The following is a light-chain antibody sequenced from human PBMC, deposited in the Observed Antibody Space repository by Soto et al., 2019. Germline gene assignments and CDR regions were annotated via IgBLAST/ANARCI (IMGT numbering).Light chain of an antibody. V-gene: IGKV4-1*01. CDR2: WAS. J-gene: IGKJ2*01. CDR1: QNVLYRSSNKSY. Sequence: DIVMTQSPDFLAVSLGEMATFTCKSSQNVLYRSSNKSYLAWYQQRPGQPPRLLLYWASTRESGVPDRFIGSGTETDFTLTISSLQAGDEAIYHCQQYYNTPYTFGQGTTLEIK. CDR3: QQYYNTPYT.